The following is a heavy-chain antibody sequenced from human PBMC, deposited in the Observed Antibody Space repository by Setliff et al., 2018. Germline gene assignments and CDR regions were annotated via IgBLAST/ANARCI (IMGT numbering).Heavy chain of an antibody. D-gene: IGHD5-12*01. CDR3: ARAKDGYDLDYFDY. J-gene: IGHJ4*02. CDR1: DGSIRSGDY. V-gene: IGHV4-31*03. CDR2: IHHTGTT. Sequence: SETLSLTCTVSDGSIRSGDYWGWIRQHPGKGLEWIGYIHHTGTTFYNPSLRSRVTISVDTSKNQFSLKLTSLTAADTAVYYCARAKDGYDLDYFDYWGQGTPVTVSS.